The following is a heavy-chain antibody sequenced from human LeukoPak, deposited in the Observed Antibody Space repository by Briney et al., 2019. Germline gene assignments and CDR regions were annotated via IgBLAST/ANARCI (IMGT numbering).Heavy chain of an antibody. V-gene: IGHV3-23*01. D-gene: IGHD2-21*02. CDR2: ISGNSANI. Sequence: PGGSLRLSCAASGVTFDTSGMSWVRQAPGKGLEWVSAISGNSANIYYADSVKGRFTISRDNSKSTLYLQMNSLRAEDTAVYYCAKDGIGCGGDCYSDYWGQGTLVTVSS. J-gene: IGHJ4*02. CDR3: AKDGIGCGGDCYSDY. CDR1: GVTFDTSG.